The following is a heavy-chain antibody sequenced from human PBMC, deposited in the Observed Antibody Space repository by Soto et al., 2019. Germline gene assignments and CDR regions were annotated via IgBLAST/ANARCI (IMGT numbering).Heavy chain of an antibody. Sequence: QVQLVQSGVEVKKPGASVKVSCQASGYTFTNYGITWLRQAPGQGRAWMGWVSAYNRNTNYAQRFQDKVTMTTDTSTRAAYMELRNLKSDDTAIYFCARERQYEPLLYWGQGTLVTVSS. CDR2: VSAYNRNT. CDR1: GYTFTNYG. D-gene: IGHD2-2*01. CDR3: ARERQYEPLLY. V-gene: IGHV1-18*01. J-gene: IGHJ4*02.